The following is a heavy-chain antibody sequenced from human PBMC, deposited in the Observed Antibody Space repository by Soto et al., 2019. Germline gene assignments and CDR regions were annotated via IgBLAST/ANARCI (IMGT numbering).Heavy chain of an antibody. CDR3: AAHGRTYYYDSSGYHFDY. CDR1: GFTFSSYG. J-gene: IGHJ4*02. CDR2: IWYDGSNK. Sequence: QVQLVESGGGVVQPGRSLRLSCAASGFTFSSYGMHWVRQAPGKGLEWVAVIWYDGSNKYYADSVKGRFTISRDNSKNTLYLQMNSLRAEDTAVYYCAAHGRTYYYDSSGYHFDYWGQGTLVTVSS. D-gene: IGHD3-22*01. V-gene: IGHV3-33*01.